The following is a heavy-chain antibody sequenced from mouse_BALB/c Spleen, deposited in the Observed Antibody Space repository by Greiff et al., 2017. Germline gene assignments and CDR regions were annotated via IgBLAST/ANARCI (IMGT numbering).Heavy chain of an antibody. J-gene: IGHJ1*01. D-gene: IGHD3-3*01. CDR3: AGGGHTGYWCFDV. Sequence: VQLQQSGPELVKPGASVKMSCKASGYTFTSYVMHWVKQKPGQGLEWIGYINPYNDGTKYNEKFKGKATLTSDKSSSTAYMELSSLTSEDSAVYCCAGGGHTGYWCFDVWGAGTTVTVSA. CDR2: INPYNDGT. V-gene: IGHV1-14*01. CDR1: GYTFTSYV.